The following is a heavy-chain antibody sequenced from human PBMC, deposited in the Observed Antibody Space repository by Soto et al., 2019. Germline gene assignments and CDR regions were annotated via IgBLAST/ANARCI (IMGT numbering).Heavy chain of an antibody. V-gene: IGHV3-30-3*01. CDR1: GFTFSTYA. CDR2: ISYGGSNT. Sequence: QVQMVESGGGVVQPGRSLRLSCAVSGFTFSTYAMHWVRQAPGKGLEWVAVISYGGSNTYFADSVKGRFTISSDKSKNPLYLQMNSLRTEDTAVYYCARDREVTMRSFDYWGQGTLVTVSS. CDR3: ARDREVTMRSFDY. J-gene: IGHJ4*02. D-gene: IGHD3-22*01.